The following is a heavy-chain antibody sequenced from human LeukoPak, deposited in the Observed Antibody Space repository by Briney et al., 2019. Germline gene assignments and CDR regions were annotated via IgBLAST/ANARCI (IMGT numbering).Heavy chain of an antibody. J-gene: IGHJ6*02. CDR1: GGSISSYY. CDR3: ARDLHSTSDHGMDV. V-gene: IGHV4-59*01. D-gene: IGHD2-2*01. CDR2: IYYSGST. Sequence: SETLSLTCTVSGGSISSYYWSWIRQPPGKGLEWIGYIYYSGSTNYNPSLKSRVTISVDTSKNQFSLKLSSVTAADTAVYYCARDLHSTSDHGMDVWGQGTTVTVSS.